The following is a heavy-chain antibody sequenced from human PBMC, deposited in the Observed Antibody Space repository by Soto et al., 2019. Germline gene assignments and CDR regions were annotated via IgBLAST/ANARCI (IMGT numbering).Heavy chain of an antibody. V-gene: IGHV5-51*01. CDR1: GYSFTSYW. Sequence: PGESLKISCKGSGYSFTSYWIGWVRQMPGKGLEWIGGIYPGDSDTRYSPSLQGQVTISADKSISTAYLQLSSLKASDTAMYHCARHTYAALYAMEVWGPGTPVNLS. CDR2: IYPGDSDT. CDR3: ARHTYAALYAMEV. D-gene: IGHD4-17*01. J-gene: IGHJ6*02.